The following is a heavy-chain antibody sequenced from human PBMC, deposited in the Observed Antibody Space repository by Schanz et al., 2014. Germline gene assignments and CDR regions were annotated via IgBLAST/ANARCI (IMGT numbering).Heavy chain of an antibody. CDR3: AREVTGGVTGQWVGNWFDP. Sequence: QVQLQESGPGLVKPSETLSLTCAVSGGSISGYYWSWIRQPPGKGLEWIAFIHYSRGTNYNPSLKGRGTIPGDTSKNEFSRRVASVTAADTAVYYCAREVTGGVTGQWVGNWFDPWGQGALVTVSS. CDR2: IHYSRGT. CDR1: GGSISGYY. J-gene: IGHJ5*02. D-gene: IGHD1-20*01. V-gene: IGHV4-59*12.